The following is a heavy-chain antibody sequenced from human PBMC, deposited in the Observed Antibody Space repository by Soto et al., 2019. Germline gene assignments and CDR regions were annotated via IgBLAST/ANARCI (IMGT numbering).Heavy chain of an antibody. CDR3: ASVSSSSVEDY. CDR1: GYTLTELS. V-gene: IGHV1-24*01. Sequence: HVQLVQSGAEVKKPGASVKVSCKVSGYTLTELSMHWVRQAPGTGLEWMGGFDLEDGETIYAQNFQGRVLMAEDTSKDTAYMELRSLRSEDTAVYCCASVSSSSVEDYWGQGTLVTVSS. D-gene: IGHD6-6*01. CDR2: FDLEDGET. J-gene: IGHJ4*02.